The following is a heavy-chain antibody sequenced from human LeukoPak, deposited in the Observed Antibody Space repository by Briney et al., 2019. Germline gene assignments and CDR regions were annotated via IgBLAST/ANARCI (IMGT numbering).Heavy chain of an antibody. CDR2: IYYSGST. J-gene: IGHJ4*02. V-gene: IGHV4-30-4*01. D-gene: IGHD5-18*01. Sequence: PSETLSLTRTVSGGSHSSSDYYWSWIRQPPGKGVEWLGYIYYSGSTYYNPSLKSRVTISVDTSKNQFSLKLSSVTAADTAVYYCARGYSYGHTLDYWGQGTLVTVSS. CDR1: GGSHSSSDYY. CDR3: ARGYSYGHTLDY.